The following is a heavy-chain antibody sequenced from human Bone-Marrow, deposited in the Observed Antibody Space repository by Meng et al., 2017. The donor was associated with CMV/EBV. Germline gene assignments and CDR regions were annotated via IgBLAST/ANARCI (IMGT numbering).Heavy chain of an antibody. D-gene: IGHD6-6*01. V-gene: IGHV1-2*02. CDR2: INPNSGGT. J-gene: IGHJ6*02. Sequence: ASVKVSCKASGYTFTGYYMHWVRQAPGQGLEWMGWINPNSGGTNYAQKFQGRVTMTTDTSTRTAYMELRSLRSDDTAVYFCAIDRRMIAARPRDYSYGMDVWGQGTTVTVSS. CDR1: GYTFTGYY. CDR3: AIDRRMIAARPRDYSYGMDV.